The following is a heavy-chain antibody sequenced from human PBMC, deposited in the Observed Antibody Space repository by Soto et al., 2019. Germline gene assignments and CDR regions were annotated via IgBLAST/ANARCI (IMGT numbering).Heavy chain of an antibody. D-gene: IGHD6-13*01. J-gene: IGHJ4*02. CDR2: IYYSGST. CDR3: ARDRLSSSWYTDY. CDR1: GGSISSGDYY. Sequence: SETLSLTCTVSGGSISSGDYYWSWIRQPPGKGLEWIGYIYYSGSTYYNPSLKSRVTISVDTSKSQFSLKLSSVTAADTAVYYCARDRLSSSWYTDYWGQGTLVTVS. V-gene: IGHV4-30-4*01.